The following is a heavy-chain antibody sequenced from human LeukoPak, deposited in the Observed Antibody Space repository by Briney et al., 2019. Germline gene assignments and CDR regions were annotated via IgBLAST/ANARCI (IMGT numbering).Heavy chain of an antibody. D-gene: IGHD6-13*01. CDR1: GASISSSRDY. V-gene: IGHV4-61*05. Sequence: SETLSLTCTVSGASISSSRDYWGWIRQPPGKGLEWIGYIYYSGSTNYNPSLKSRVTISVDTSKNQFSLKLSSVTAADTAVYYCARGQSSSWYGGGLWFDPWGQGTLVTVSS. CDR2: IYYSGST. CDR3: ARGQSSSWYGGGLWFDP. J-gene: IGHJ5*02.